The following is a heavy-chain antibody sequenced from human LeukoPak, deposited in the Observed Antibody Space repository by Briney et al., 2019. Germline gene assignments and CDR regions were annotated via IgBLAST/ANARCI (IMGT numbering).Heavy chain of an antibody. Sequence: ASVKVSCKASGGTFSSYAISWVRQAPGQGLEWMGWISAYNGNTNYAQKLQGRVTMTTDTSTSTAYMELRSLRSDDTAVYYCARDSEDIVVVPAAQSTDYYYYYYMDVWGKGTTVTVSS. V-gene: IGHV1-18*01. D-gene: IGHD2-2*01. CDR1: GGTFSSYA. CDR2: ISAYNGNT. J-gene: IGHJ6*03. CDR3: ARDSEDIVVVPAAQSTDYYYYYYMDV.